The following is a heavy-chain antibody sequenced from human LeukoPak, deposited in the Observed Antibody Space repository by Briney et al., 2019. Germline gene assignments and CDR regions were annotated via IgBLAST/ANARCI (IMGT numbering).Heavy chain of an antibody. CDR1: GFTFSRYA. CDR3: AKDPQCSGGSCYGYFDR. V-gene: IGHV3-23*01. Sequence: GGSLRLSCTVSGFTFSRYAMNWVRQAPGKGLEWVSRVSGDSGSTYYADFVKGRFTISRDNSKNTLYLQMNSLRAEDTAVYYCAKDPQCSGGSCYGYFDRWGQGPWSPSPQ. CDR2: VSGDSGST. D-gene: IGHD2-15*01. J-gene: IGHJ4*03.